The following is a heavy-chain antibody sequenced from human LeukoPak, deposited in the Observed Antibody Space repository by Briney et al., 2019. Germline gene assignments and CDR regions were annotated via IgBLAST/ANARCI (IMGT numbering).Heavy chain of an antibody. CDR3: AKEFYCSGGSCPFDY. CDR2: IRYDGSNK. V-gene: IGHV3-30*02. Sequence: GGSLRLSCAASGFTFSSYGMHWVRQAPGKGLEWVAFIRYDGSNKYYADSAKGRFTISRDNSKNTLYLQMNSLRAEDTAVYYCAKEFYCSGGSCPFDYWGQGTLVTVSS. D-gene: IGHD2-15*01. J-gene: IGHJ4*02. CDR1: GFTFSSYG.